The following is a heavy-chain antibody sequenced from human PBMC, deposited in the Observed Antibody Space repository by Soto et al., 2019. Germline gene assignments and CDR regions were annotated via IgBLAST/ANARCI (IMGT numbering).Heavy chain of an antibody. CDR3: AHRTGFDY. CDR1: GYTFSSFD. V-gene: IGHV3-23*01. CDR2: ISGILGGT. J-gene: IGHJ4*02. Sequence: GGSLRLSCAVSGYTFSSFDMIWVRQAPVSGLEFVSTISGILGGTNWADSVKGGFTVCGCMSTYAVYLRMNSLRAEAMAVYYCAHRTGFDYWGQGALVTVSS.